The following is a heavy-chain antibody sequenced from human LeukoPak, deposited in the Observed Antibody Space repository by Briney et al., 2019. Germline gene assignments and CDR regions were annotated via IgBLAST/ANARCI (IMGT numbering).Heavy chain of an antibody. CDR3: AKGQLGIGDYFDY. V-gene: IGHV3-74*01. CDR2: INSDGSST. CDR1: GFTFSSYW. Sequence: GGSLRLSCAASGFTFSSYWMHWVRQAPGKGLVWVSRINSDGSSTSYADSVKGRFTISRDNSKNTLYLQMNSLRAEDTAVYYCAKGQLGIGDYFDYWGQGTLVTVSS. J-gene: IGHJ4*02. D-gene: IGHD7-27*01.